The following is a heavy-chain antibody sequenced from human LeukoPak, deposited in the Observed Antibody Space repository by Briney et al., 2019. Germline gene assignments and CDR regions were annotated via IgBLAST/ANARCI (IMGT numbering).Heavy chain of an antibody. V-gene: IGHV3-20*04. CDR2: INWSGGST. D-gene: IGHD2-15*01. CDR3: AKSLAFAATGGGMDV. J-gene: IGHJ6*02. Sequence: GGSLRLSCTASGFAFDEHGMSWVRQVPGKGLEWVSGINWSGGSTGYADPWRGRFTISRDNYRNTVDLLMNSLRAEDAAVYYCAKSLAFAATGGGMDVWGQGTTVTVSS. CDR1: GFAFDEHG.